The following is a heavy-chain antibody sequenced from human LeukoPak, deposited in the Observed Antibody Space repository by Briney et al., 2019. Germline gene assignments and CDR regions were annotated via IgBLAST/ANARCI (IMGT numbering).Heavy chain of an antibody. J-gene: IGHJ4*02. CDR2: IYYSGST. V-gene: IGHV4-59*01. CDR1: GGSTSSYS. D-gene: IGHD4-17*01. Sequence: PSETLSLTCTVSGGSTSSYSWSWIRQPPGKGLEWIGYIYYSGSTNYNPSLKSRVTISVDTSKNQFSLKLSSVTAADTAVYYCARSGDFDYWGQGTLVTVSS. CDR3: ARSGDFDY.